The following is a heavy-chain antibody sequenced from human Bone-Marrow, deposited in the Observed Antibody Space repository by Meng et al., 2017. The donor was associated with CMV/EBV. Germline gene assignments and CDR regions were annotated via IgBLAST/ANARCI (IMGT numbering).Heavy chain of an antibody. CDR3: ARGGYCSSTSCLNYYYGMDV. V-gene: IGHV3-21*01. CDR1: GVTFSSYS. J-gene: IGHJ6*02. CDR2: ISSSSSYI. Sequence: GEYLKISCAASGVTFSSYSMNWVRQAPGKGLEWVSSISSSSSYIYYADSVKGRFTISRDNAKNSLYLQMNSLRAEDTAVYYCARGGYCSSTSCLNYYYGMDVWGQGTTVTVSS. D-gene: IGHD2-2*03.